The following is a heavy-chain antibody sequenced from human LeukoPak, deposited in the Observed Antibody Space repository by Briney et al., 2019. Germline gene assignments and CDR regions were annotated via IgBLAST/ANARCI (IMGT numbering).Heavy chain of an antibody. J-gene: IGHJ4*02. V-gene: IGHV3-33*01. CDR3: ARDGYSFGSLDY. D-gene: IGHD5-18*01. Sequence: PGGSLRLSCAASGFTFSRYGMHWVRQVPGKGLEWVAIIWSDGSNKYYADAVKDRFTISRDNSKNTMYLQMNSLRAEDTAVYYCARDGYSFGSLDYWGQGTLVTVSS. CDR2: IWSDGSNK. CDR1: GFTFSRYG.